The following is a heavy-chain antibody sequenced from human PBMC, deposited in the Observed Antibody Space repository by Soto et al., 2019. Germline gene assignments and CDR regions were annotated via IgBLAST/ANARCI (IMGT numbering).Heavy chain of an antibody. J-gene: IGHJ6*02. CDR2: IYYSGST. Sequence: QVQLQESGPGLVKPSQTLSLTCTVSGGSISSDDYYWSWIRQPPGKGLEWIGYIYYSGSTYYNPSLKSRVTISVDTSKNQFSLKLSSVTAADTAVYYCARDHYVYDILTGYGYYYGMDVWGQGSTVTVSS. V-gene: IGHV4-30-4*01. CDR1: GGSISSDDYY. D-gene: IGHD3-9*01. CDR3: ARDHYVYDILTGYGYYYGMDV.